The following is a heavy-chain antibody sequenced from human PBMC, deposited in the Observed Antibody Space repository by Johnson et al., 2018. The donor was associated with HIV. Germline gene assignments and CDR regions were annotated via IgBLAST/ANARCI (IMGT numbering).Heavy chain of an antibody. D-gene: IGHD2-8*01. CDR1: GFTFSRYW. V-gene: IGHV3-66*01. Sequence: VQLVESGGGLVQPGGSLRLSCAASGFTFSRYWMDWVRQAPGKGLEWVSVIYSGGSTYYADSLKGRFTISRDNSKNTLYLQMNSLRAEDTAVYYCLIRDAFDIWGQGTMVTVSS. CDR2: IYSGGST. CDR3: LIRDAFDI. J-gene: IGHJ3*02.